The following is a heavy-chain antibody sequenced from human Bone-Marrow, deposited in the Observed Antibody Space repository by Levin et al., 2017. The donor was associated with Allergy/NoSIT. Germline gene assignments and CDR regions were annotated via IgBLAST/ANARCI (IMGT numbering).Heavy chain of an antibody. J-gene: IGHJ4*02. CDR2: IYYSGST. V-gene: IGHV4-39*07. D-gene: IGHD4-23*01. CDR1: GGSISSSSYY. CDR3: ARVGGNAAFDY. Sequence: KTSETLSLTCTVSGGSISSSSYYWGWIRQPPGKGLEWIGSIYYSGSTYYNPSLKSRVTISVDTSKNQFSLKLSSVTAADTAVYYCARVGGNAAFDYWGQGTLVTVSS.